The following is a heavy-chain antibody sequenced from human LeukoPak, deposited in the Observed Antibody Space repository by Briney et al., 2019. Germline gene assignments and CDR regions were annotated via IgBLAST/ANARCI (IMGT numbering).Heavy chain of an antibody. D-gene: IGHD5-18*01. V-gene: IGHV3-23*01. Sequence: PGGFLRLSCAASGFTFNTYAMSWVRQAAGKGLEWVSTISGSGGSTYYADSVKGRFTISRDNSNNTLYLQMNSLRAEDTAAYYCAKPPLRIQSPPFDYWGQGTLVTVSS. CDR3: AKPPLRIQSPPFDY. CDR1: GFTFNTYA. J-gene: IGHJ4*02. CDR2: ISGSGGST.